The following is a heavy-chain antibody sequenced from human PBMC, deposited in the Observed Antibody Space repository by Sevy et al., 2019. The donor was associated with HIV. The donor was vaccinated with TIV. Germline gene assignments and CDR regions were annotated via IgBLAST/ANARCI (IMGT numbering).Heavy chain of an antibody. J-gene: IGHJ3*02. D-gene: IGHD4-17*01. CDR2: ITSNSRTI. CDR1: FTFSDYS. V-gene: IGHV3-48*01. Sequence: GGSLRLSCVFTFSDYSMNWVRQAPGRGLEWVSYITSNSRTIYYADSVQGRFTVSRDNGKNLLYLQMNSLRVEDTAVYFCARGKGHGTAVTDAFDIWGQGTVVTVSS. CDR3: ARGKGHGTAVTDAFDI.